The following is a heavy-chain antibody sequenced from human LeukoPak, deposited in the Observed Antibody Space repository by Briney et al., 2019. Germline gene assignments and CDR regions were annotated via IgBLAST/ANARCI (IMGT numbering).Heavy chain of an antibody. CDR1: GFTFSSYG. J-gene: IGHJ6*02. D-gene: IGHD3-3*01. Sequence: GGSLRLSCAASGFTFSSYGMHWVRQAPGKGLEWVAVISYDGSNKYYADSVKGRFTISRDNSKNTLYLQMNSLRAEDTAVYYCAKRDYDFWSGYYLYSASLSYYGMDVWGQGTTVTVSS. CDR2: ISYDGSNK. CDR3: AKRDYDFWSGYYLYSASLSYYGMDV. V-gene: IGHV3-30*18.